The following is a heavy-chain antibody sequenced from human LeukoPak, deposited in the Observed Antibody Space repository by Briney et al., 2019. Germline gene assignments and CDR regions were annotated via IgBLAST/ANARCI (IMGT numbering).Heavy chain of an antibody. V-gene: IGHV5-51*01. Sequence: GESLKISCKTSGYSFTTFWIAWVRLMPGKGRECRGIIYPGDSDTIYSPSFQGQVTISADKSISTAYLQWSSLKASDTAMYYCARLVATSSWFFESWGQGTLVTVSS. CDR3: ARLVATSSWFFES. CDR1: GYSFTTFW. J-gene: IGHJ4*02. D-gene: IGHD6-13*01. CDR2: IYPGDSDT.